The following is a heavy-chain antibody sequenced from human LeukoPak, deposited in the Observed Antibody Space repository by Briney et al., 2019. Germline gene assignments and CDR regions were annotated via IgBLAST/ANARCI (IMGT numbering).Heavy chain of an antibody. CDR1: GFSVSNNY. D-gene: IGHD6-13*01. V-gene: IGHV3-66*01. J-gene: IGHJ4*02. CDR3: ARFSSIAAAFDY. CDR2: IYSGGPT. Sequence: GGSLRLSCAASGFSVSNNYMTWVRQAPGKGLEWVSIIYSGGPTYYAESLKGRFTISRENSKNVIYLQMNSLRVEDTAVYYCARFSSIAAAFDYWGLGTLVTVSS.